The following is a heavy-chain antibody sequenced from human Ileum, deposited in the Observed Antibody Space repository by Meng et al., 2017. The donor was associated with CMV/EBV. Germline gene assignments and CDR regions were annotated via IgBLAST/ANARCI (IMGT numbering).Heavy chain of an antibody. J-gene: IGHJ4*01. CDR3: ARDGYYPSRVFDY. CDR1: GYTFTDYA. CDR2: ISGYNSNT. D-gene: IGHD2-2*03. V-gene: IGHV1-18*01. Sequence: QVQVVQSGAEVQKPWASVKVSCKASGYTFTDYAITWVRQAPGQGLEWMGWISGYNSNTKYAQKFQGRVTMTTDTSTTTVYMELRNLRYDDTAVYYCARDGYYPSRVFDYWGLGTLVTVPS.